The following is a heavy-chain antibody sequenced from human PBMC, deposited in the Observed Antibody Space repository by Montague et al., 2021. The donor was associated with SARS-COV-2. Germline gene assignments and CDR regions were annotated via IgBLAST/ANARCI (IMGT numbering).Heavy chain of an antibody. CDR1: GGSLSGYY. D-gene: IGHD3-10*01. J-gene: IGHJ6*02. V-gene: IGHV4-34*01. CDR3: ASGIYPSGSYYNRYYYGLNI. Sequence: SETLSLTCAVYGGSLSGYYWSWIRQPPEKGLYWIGDFNHSANTKYNPSLKSPVTISIDTSKNQFSLKMTSVTAADTATYYCASGIYPSGSYYNRYYYGLNIWGPGTTVIVSS. CDR2: FNHSANT.